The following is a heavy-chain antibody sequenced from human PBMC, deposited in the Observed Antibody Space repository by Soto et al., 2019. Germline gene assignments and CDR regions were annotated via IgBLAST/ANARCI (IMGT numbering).Heavy chain of an antibody. V-gene: IGHV3-30-3*01. D-gene: IGHD3-22*01. Sequence: XASLRLSCAASGFTFSSYAMHWVRQAPGKGLEWVAVISYDGSNKYYADSVKGRFTISRDNSKNTLYLQMNSLRAEDTAVYYCARDRDYYDSSGFFDYWGQGTLVTVSS. CDR2: ISYDGSNK. J-gene: IGHJ4*02. CDR1: GFTFSSYA. CDR3: ARDRDYYDSSGFFDY.